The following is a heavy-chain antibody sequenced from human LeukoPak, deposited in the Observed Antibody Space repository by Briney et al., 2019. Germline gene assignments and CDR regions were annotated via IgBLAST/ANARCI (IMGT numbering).Heavy chain of an antibody. J-gene: IGHJ3*02. CDR3: ASRLEYYYDSSGYSPGHDAFDI. V-gene: IGHV1-69*04. Sequence: SVKVSCKAPGGSFGTFAISWVRQAPGQGLEWMGRIIPILGIANYAQKFQGRVTITADKSTSTAYMELSSLRSEDTAVYYCASRLEYYYDSSGYSPGHDAFDIWGQGTMVTVSS. CDR2: IIPILGIA. D-gene: IGHD3-22*01. CDR1: GGSFGTFA.